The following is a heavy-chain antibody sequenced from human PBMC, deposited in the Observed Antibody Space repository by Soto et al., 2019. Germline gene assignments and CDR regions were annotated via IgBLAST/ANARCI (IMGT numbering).Heavy chain of an antibody. J-gene: IGHJ6*02. D-gene: IGHD3-3*01. Sequence: GGSLRLSCAASGFTFSSYWMHWVRQAPGKGLVWVSRINSDGSSTSYADSVKGRFTIPRDNAKNTLYLQMNSLRAEDTAVYYCERYLLPIPSYHLSSGYSPRYYYYGMDVCPQGTTVTVSS. CDR3: ERYLLPIPSYHLSSGYSPRYYYYGMDV. V-gene: IGHV3-74*01. CDR1: GFTFSSYW. CDR2: INSDGSST.